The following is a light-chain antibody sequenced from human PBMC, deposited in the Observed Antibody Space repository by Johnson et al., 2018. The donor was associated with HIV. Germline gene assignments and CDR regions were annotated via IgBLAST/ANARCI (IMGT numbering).Light chain of an antibody. Sequence: QSVLTQPPSVSAAPGQRVTFSCSGSNSNIGRHSVSWYQQLPGTAPKLLIYGNDKRPSGISDRFSASKSGTSATLGITGLQTGDEADYYCGTWDSYLTAGVFGSGTKVTVL. CDR2: GND. V-gene: IGLV1-51*02. CDR3: GTWDSYLTAGV. CDR1: NSNIGRHS. J-gene: IGLJ1*01.